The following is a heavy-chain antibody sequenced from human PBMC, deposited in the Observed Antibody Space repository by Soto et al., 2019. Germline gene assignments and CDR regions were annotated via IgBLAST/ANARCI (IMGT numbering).Heavy chain of an antibody. CDR1: GFTFSSYA. CDR2: ISYDGSNK. D-gene: IGHD3-22*01. Sequence: QVQLVESGGGVVQPGRSLRLSCAASGFTFSSYAMQWVRQAPGKGLEWVAVISYDGSNKYYADSVKGRFTISRDNSKNTLYLQMNSLRAEDTAVYYCARELGGYYPVDYWGQGTLVTVSS. V-gene: IGHV3-30-3*01. J-gene: IGHJ4*02. CDR3: ARELGGYYPVDY.